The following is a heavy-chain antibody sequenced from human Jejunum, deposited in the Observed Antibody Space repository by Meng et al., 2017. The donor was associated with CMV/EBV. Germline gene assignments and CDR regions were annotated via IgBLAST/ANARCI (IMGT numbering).Heavy chain of an antibody. CDR1: GGSISTYY. Sequence: SGGSISTYYWSWLRQPPGKGLEWIGYVSYSGSTSYNPSLKSRVTMLVDPSKNQFSLKLSSVTAADTAVYYCARDQRQTYFYGADIWGQGTTVTVSS. CDR2: VSYSGST. CDR3: ARDQRQTYFYGADI. D-gene: IGHD6-25*01. J-gene: IGHJ6*02. V-gene: IGHV4-59*01.